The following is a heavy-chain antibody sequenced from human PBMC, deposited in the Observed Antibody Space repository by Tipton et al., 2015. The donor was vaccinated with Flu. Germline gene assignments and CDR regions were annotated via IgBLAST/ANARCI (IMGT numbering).Heavy chain of an antibody. CDR2: INPNSGGT. CDR3: AGFQYCSSTSCQGDAFDI. D-gene: IGHD2-2*01. CDR1: GYTFTGYY. V-gene: IGHV1-2*02. Sequence: QLVQSGAEVKKPGASVKVSCKASGYTFTGYYMHWVRQAPGQGLEWMGWINPNSGGTNYAQKFQGRVTMTRDTSISTAYMELSRLRSDDTAVYYCAGFQYCSSTSCQGDAFDIWGQGTMVTVSS. J-gene: IGHJ3*02.